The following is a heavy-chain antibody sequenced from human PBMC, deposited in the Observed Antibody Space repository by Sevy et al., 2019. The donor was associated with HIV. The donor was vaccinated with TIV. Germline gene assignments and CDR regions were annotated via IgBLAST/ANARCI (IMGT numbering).Heavy chain of an antibody. CDR1: GFTFSSYG. D-gene: IGHD1-26*01. CDR2: ISYDGSNK. J-gene: IGHJ4*02. Sequence: GGSLRLSCAASGFTFSSYGMHWVRQAPGKGLEWVAVISYDGSNKYYADSVKGRFTISRDNSKNTLYLQMNSPRAEDTAVYYCAKDRMGLVGATQYFDYWGQGTLVTVSS. CDR3: AKDRMGLVGATQYFDY. V-gene: IGHV3-30*18.